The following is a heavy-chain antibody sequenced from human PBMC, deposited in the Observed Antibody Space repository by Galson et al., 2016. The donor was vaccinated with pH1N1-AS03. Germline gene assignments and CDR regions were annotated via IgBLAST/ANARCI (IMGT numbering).Heavy chain of an antibody. CDR2: IYPDDSDT. CDR1: GYSFINFW. J-gene: IGHJ5*02. D-gene: IGHD6-6*01. CDR3: ARKYTSSSGNWFGP. V-gene: IGHV5-51*01. Sequence: QSGAEVKKPGESLRISCKGSGYSFINFWIGWVRQMPGKGLEWMGIIYPDDSDTRYSPSLQGHVTISVDKSISTAYLQLRGLEASDTAVYYCARKYTSSSGNWFGPWGQGTPVTVSS.